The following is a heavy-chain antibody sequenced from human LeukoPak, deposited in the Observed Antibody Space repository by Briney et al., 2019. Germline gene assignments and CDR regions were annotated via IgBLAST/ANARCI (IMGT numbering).Heavy chain of an antibody. D-gene: IGHD1-1*01. CDR1: GFTFSSYE. CDR3: ARAGQDYFDY. Sequence: PGGSLRLSCAASGFTFSSYEMNWVRQAPGKGLEWVSYISSVVSTIYYADSVMGRFTISRGNTKNSLYLQMSSLRAEDTAVYYCARAGQDYFDYWGQGTLVTVSS. J-gene: IGHJ4*02. CDR2: ISSVVSTI. V-gene: IGHV3-48*03.